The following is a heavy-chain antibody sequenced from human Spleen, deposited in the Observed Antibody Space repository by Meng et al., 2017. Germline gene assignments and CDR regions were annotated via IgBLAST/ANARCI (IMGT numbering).Heavy chain of an antibody. Sequence: EVQLVESGGRLVQPGGSRKLSCAASGFTFSRYWMHWVRQVPGQGLVWVSRINPDGSSTSYADSVKGRFTISRDNAKSTLYLQMTSLRAEDTAVYYCARDFGGWYDVWGQGTLVTVSS. V-gene: IGHV3-74*01. CDR3: ARDFGGWYDV. CDR1: GFTFSRYW. CDR2: INPDGSST. D-gene: IGHD3-3*01. J-gene: IGHJ5*02.